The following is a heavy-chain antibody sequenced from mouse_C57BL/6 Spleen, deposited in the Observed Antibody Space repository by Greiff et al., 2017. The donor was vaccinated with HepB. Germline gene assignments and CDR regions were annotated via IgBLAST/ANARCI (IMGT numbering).Heavy chain of an antibody. CDR2: INPNNGGT. Sequence: EVKLQESGPELVKPGASVKMSCKASGYTFTDYNMHWVKQSHGKSLEWIGYINPNNGGTSYNQKFKGKATLTVNKSSSTAYMELRSLTSEDSAVYYCANDGYSFYAMDYWGQGTSVTVSS. CDR1: GYTFTDYN. V-gene: IGHV1-22*01. D-gene: IGHD2-3*01. CDR3: ANDGYSFYAMDY. J-gene: IGHJ4*01.